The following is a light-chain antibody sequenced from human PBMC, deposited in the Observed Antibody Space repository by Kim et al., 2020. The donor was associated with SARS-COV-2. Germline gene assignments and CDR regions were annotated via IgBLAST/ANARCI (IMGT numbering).Light chain of an antibody. V-gene: IGLV6-57*03. J-gene: IGLJ3*02. CDR3: QSYDSSNSWV. CDR1: SGGIASNY. CDR2: EDN. Sequence: KTVPTPCTRSSGGIASNYVQWYQQRPGSAPTTVIYEDNQRPSGVPDRFSGSIDSSSNSASLTISGLKTEDEADYYCQSYDSSNSWVFGGGTKLTVL.